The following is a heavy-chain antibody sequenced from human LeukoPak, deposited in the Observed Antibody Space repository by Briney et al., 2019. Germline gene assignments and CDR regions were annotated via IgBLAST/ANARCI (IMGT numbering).Heavy chain of an antibody. CDR2: INAGNGNT. CDR3: ARDENDYGVVSWFDP. V-gene: IGHV1-3*01. D-gene: IGHD4-17*01. J-gene: IGHJ5*02. CDR1: GYTFTSYA. Sequence: ASVTVSCTASGYTFTSYAMHWVRQAPGQRLEWMGWINAGNGNTKYSQKFQGRVTITRDTSASTAYMELSSLRSEDTAVYYCARDENDYGVVSWFDPWGQGTLVTVSS.